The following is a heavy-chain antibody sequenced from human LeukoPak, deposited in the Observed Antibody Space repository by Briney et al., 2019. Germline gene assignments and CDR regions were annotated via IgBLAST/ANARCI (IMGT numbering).Heavy chain of an antibody. D-gene: IGHD3-10*02. Sequence: GGSLRLSCAASGFTFSSYGMLWVRQAPGKGLEWVSYISSSGSTIYYADSVKGRFTISRDNAKNSLYLQMNSLRAEDTAVYYCAELGITMIGGVRGKGTTVTISS. CDR2: ISSSGSTI. V-gene: IGHV3-48*04. J-gene: IGHJ6*04. CDR3: AELGITMIGGV. CDR1: GFTFSSYG.